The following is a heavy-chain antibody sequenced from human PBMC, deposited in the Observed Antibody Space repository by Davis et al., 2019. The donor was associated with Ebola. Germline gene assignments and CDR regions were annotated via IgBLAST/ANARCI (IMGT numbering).Heavy chain of an antibody. CDR1: GFTFSSYR. CDR2: INSDGSST. Sequence: GESLKILRAAPGFTFSSYRMHLVRQAPGKGLAWVSRINSDGSSTSYADSVKGRFTISRDNAKNTLYLQMNSLRAEDTAVYYCARGGNYFDYWGQGTLVTVPS. CDR3: ARGGNYFDY. J-gene: IGHJ4*02. V-gene: IGHV3-74*01. D-gene: IGHD3-16*01.